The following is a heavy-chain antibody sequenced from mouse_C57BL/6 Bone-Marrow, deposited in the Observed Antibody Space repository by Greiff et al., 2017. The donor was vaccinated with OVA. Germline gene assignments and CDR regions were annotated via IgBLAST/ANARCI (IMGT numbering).Heavy chain of an antibody. CDR3: AISAYYSNYDAMDY. V-gene: IGHV1-74*01. CDR1: GYTFTSYW. J-gene: IGHJ4*01. D-gene: IGHD2-5*01. Sequence: QVQLKQPGAELVKPGASVKVSCKASGYTFTSYWMHWVKQRPGQGLEWIGRIHPSDSDTNYNQKFKGKATLTVDKSSSTAYMQLSSLTSEDSAVYYCAISAYYSNYDAMDYWGQGTSVTVSS. CDR2: IHPSDSDT.